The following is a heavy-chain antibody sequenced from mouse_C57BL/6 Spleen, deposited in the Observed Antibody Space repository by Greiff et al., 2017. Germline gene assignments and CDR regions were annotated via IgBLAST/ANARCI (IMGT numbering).Heavy chain of an antibody. Sequence: QVQLQQSGAELVRPGASVKLSCKASGYTFTDYYINWVKQRPGQGLEWIARIYPGSGNTYYNEKFKGKATLTAEKSSSTAYMQLSSLTSEDAAVYFCARDSNDDAMDYWGQGTSVTVSS. CDR3: ARDSNDDAMDY. D-gene: IGHD2-12*01. J-gene: IGHJ4*01. V-gene: IGHV1-76*01. CDR1: GYTFTDYY. CDR2: IYPGSGNT.